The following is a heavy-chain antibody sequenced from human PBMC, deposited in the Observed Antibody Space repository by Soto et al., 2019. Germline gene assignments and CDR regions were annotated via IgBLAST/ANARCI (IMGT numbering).Heavy chain of an antibody. CDR3: ARGLSTGSPYSGGWYYFDS. Sequence: QVQIHQWGAGVLKPSETLSLTCAVSGGSFSGYIWTWIRQTPGKGLQWIGQINHSGSAVYNPSLKTPANLSIMSNIKLSLEMSSVTAADTAVYSCARGLSTGSPYSGGWYYFDSWGQGATVTVS. CDR1: GGSFSGYI. V-gene: IGHV4-34*01. J-gene: IGHJ4*02. D-gene: IGHD3-10*01. CDR2: INHSGSA.